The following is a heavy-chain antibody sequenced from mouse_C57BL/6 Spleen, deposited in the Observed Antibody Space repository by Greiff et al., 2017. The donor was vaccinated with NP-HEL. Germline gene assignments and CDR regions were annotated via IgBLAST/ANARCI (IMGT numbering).Heavy chain of an antibody. J-gene: IGHJ4*01. CDR1: GYTFTSYW. CDR2: IHPNSGST. D-gene: IGHD3-3*01. CDR3: ARGTWVYAMDY. Sequence: QVQLQQPGAELVKPGASVKLSCKASGYTFTSYWMHWVKQRPGQGLEWIGMIHPNSGSTNYNEKFKSKATLTVDTSSSTAYMQLSSLTSEDSAVYYCARGTWVYAMDYWGQGTSVTVSS. V-gene: IGHV1-64*01.